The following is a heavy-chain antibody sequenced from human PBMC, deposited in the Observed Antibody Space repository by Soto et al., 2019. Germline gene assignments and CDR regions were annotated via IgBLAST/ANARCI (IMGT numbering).Heavy chain of an antibody. CDR3: AKEPGYSSSWALGY. D-gene: IGHD6-13*01. CDR2: IWYDGSNK. V-gene: IGHV3-33*06. J-gene: IGHJ4*02. Sequence: QVQLVESGGGVVQPGRSLRLSCAASGFTFSSYGMHWVRQAPGKGLEWVAVIWYDGSNKYYADSVKGRFTISRDNSKNTLYLQMNSLRAEDTAVYYCAKEPGYSSSWALGYWGQGTLVTVSS. CDR1: GFTFSSYG.